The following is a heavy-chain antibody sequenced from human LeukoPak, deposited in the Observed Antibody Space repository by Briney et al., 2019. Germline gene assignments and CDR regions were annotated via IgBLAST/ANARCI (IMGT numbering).Heavy chain of an antibody. V-gene: IGHV4-34*01. Sequence: PSETLSLTCAVYGGSFSGYYWSWIRQPPGKGLEWIGEINHSGSTNYNPSLKSRVTISVDTSKNQFSLKLSSVTAADTAVYHCAFGEQLPECSSTSCEYFDYWGQGTLVTVSS. CDR1: GGSFSGYY. D-gene: IGHD2-2*01. J-gene: IGHJ4*02. CDR3: AFGEQLPECSSTSCEYFDY. CDR2: INHSGST.